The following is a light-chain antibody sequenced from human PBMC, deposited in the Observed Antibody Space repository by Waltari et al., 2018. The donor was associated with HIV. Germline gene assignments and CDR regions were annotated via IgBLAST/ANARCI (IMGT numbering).Light chain of an antibody. J-gene: IGLJ1*01. Sequence: QSALTQPRSVSGSPGQSVSISCTGTSSAVGGHNFVSWYQQHPGKAPKLMIFDVSKRPSGVPDRFSGSKSGHTASLTISGLQSEDEADYYCCSYAGSYTFVFGSGTKVTVL. CDR2: DVS. V-gene: IGLV2-11*02. CDR1: SSAVGGHNF. CDR3: CSYAGSYTFV.